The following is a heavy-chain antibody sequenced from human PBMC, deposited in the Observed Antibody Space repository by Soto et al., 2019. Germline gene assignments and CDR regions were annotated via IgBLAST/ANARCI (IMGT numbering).Heavy chain of an antibody. CDR1: GGTFSSYT. J-gene: IGHJ2*01. CDR3: ARDRCSSTTFARGYWYFEL. CDR2: IIPVLGLP. V-gene: IGHV1-69*08. D-gene: IGHD2-2*01. Sequence: QVQLVQSGAEVKKPGSSVKVSCKASGGTFSSYTISWVRQAPGQGLEWMGRIIPVLGLPNYAQKFQGRVTITAEKSTSTAYMELSSLRSEDTAVYYCARDRCSSTTFARGYWYFELWGRGTVVTVTS.